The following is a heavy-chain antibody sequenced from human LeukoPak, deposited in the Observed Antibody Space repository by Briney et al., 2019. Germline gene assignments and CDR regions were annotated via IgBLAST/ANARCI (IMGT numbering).Heavy chain of an antibody. Sequence: SVKVSCKASGGTLSSYTISWVRQAPGRGLEWMGRCIPFLGIAHCAQKVQTRVKITADKHTSTAYMKLSSLRSEDTAVYYCARESSLQFRCAFDIWGQGTMVTVSS. V-gene: IGHV1-69*04. CDR2: CIPFLGIA. D-gene: IGHD5-24*01. CDR1: GGTLSSYT. CDR3: ARESSLQFRCAFDI. J-gene: IGHJ3*02.